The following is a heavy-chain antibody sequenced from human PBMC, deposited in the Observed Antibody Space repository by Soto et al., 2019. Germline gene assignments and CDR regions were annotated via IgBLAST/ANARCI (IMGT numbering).Heavy chain of an antibody. CDR3: ARGDTPMITGMDSFDI. Sequence: VGSLRLSCAASGFTFSRYWMNWVRQAPGKGLEWVANIKQDGTEKNYVDSVKGRFTISRDNARNSLYLQMDSLRAEDTAVYFCARGDTPMITGMDSFDIWGQGTMVTVSS. V-gene: IGHV3-7*01. CDR2: IKQDGTEK. CDR1: GFTFSRYW. J-gene: IGHJ3*02. D-gene: IGHD5-18*01.